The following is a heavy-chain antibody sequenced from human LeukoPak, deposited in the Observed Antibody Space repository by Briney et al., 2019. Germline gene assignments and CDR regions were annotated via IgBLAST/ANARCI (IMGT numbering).Heavy chain of an antibody. D-gene: IGHD2-2*01. CDR1: GFTFNNYG. Sequence: GGSLRLSCAASGFTFNNYGMHWVRQAPGKGLEWVAFIRYDGSNEYYADSVKGRFTISRDNSKNTLYLQMNSLRTEDTAVYYCARGSYCSSTSCYFNWFDPWGQGTLVTVSS. CDR3: ARGSYCSSTSCYFNWFDP. V-gene: IGHV3-30*02. J-gene: IGHJ5*02. CDR2: IRYDGSNE.